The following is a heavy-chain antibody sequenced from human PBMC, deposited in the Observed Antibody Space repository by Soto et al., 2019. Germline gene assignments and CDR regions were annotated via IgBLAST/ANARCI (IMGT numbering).Heavy chain of an antibody. CDR3: LAAAGTFDY. D-gene: IGHD6-13*01. J-gene: IGHJ4*01. V-gene: IGHV3-33*01. CDR1: GFTFSNYG. Sequence: QVQLVESGGGVVQPGRSLRLSCAASGFTFSNYGMHWVRQAPGKGLEWVAVIWFDGTNKYYADSVRGRFTISRDNSKNTLYLQMSSLRAEDTAVYYCLAAAGTFDYWGQGTLVTVSS. CDR2: IWFDGTNK.